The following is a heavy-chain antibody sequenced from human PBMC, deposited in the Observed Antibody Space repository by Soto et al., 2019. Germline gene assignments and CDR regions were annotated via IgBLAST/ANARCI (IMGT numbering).Heavy chain of an antibody. CDR2: INPSGGST. Sequence: GASVKVSCKASGYTFTSYYMHWVRQAPGQGLEWMGIINPSGGSTSYAQKFQGRVTMTRDTSTSTVYMELSSLRSEDTAVYYCARDPHCSGGSCYPYYYGMDVWGQGTTVTVSS. D-gene: IGHD2-15*01. CDR1: GYTFTSYY. J-gene: IGHJ6*02. CDR3: ARDPHCSGGSCYPYYYGMDV. V-gene: IGHV1-46*01.